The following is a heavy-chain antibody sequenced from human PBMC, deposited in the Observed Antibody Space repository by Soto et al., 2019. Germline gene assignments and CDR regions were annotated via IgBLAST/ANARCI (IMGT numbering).Heavy chain of an antibody. CDR2: IIPIFGTA. D-gene: IGHD3-3*01. CDR1: GGTFSSYA. Sequence: SVKVSCKASGGTFSSYAISWVRQAPGQGLEWMGGIIPIFGTANYAQKFQGRVTITADESTSTAYMELSSLRSEDTAVYYCARVRITILGVVTPNYGMDVWGQGTTVTVSS. J-gene: IGHJ6*02. CDR3: ARVRITILGVVTPNYGMDV. V-gene: IGHV1-69*13.